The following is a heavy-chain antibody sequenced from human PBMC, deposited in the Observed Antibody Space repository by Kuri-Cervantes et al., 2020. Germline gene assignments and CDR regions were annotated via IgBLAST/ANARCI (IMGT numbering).Heavy chain of an antibody. Sequence: SETLSLTCSVSGGSISSFHWSWIRQFPGKGLEWIGHIHYSGRTNYNPPLKSRVTISVDKSKNQFSLKLSSVTAADTAVYYCARWGRRAFDIWGQGTMVTVSS. J-gene: IGHJ3*02. D-gene: IGHD3-16*01. CDR3: ARWGRRAFDI. CDR1: GGSISSFH. CDR2: IHYSGRT. V-gene: IGHV4-59*12.